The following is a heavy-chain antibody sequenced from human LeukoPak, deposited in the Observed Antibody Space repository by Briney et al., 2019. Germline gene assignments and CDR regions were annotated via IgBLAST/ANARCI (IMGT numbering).Heavy chain of an antibody. Sequence: GGSLRLSCAASGFTFSSYGMHWVRQAPGKGLEWVAFIRYDGSNKYYADSVKGRFTISRDNSKNTLYLQMNSLRSEDTAVYYCATYYYDSSGYYSGVIQHWGQGTLVTVSS. CDR3: ATYYYDSSGYYSGVIQH. J-gene: IGHJ1*01. CDR2: IRYDGSNK. CDR1: GFTFSSYG. V-gene: IGHV3-30*02. D-gene: IGHD3-22*01.